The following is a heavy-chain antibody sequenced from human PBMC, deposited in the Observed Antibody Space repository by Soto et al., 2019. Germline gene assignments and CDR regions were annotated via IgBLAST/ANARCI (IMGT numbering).Heavy chain of an antibody. CDR2: INHSGST. CDR1: GGSFSGYY. D-gene: IGHD6-19*01. CDR3: ARWKVRGDAVAGESASHYFDY. Sequence: QVQLQQWGAGLLKPSETLSLTCAVYGGSFSGYYWSWIRQPPGKGLEWIGEINHSGSTNYNPSLKSRVTISVDTSKNQFSLKLSSVTAADTAVYYCARWKVRGDAVAGESASHYFDYWGQGTLVTVSS. J-gene: IGHJ4*02. V-gene: IGHV4-34*01.